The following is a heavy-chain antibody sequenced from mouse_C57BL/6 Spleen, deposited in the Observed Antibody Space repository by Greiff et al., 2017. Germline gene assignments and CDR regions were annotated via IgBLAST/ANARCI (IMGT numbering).Heavy chain of an antibody. V-gene: IGHV1-42*01. CDR3: ARKAGNYFDY. D-gene: IGHD6-1*01. CDR2: INPSTGGT. Sequence: EVQLQQSGPELVKPGASVKISCKASGYSFTGYYMNWVKQSPEKSLEWIGEINPSTGGTTYNQKFKAKATLPVDKSSSTAYMQLKSLTSEDSAVYYCARKAGNYFDYWGQGTTLTVSS. CDR1: GYSFTGYY. J-gene: IGHJ2*01.